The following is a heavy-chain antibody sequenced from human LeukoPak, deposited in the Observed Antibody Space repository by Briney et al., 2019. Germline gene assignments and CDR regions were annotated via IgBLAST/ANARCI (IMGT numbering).Heavy chain of an antibody. CDR3: ARDGYEDYYDSSGYPTAQDAFDI. V-gene: IGHV4-31*03. Sequence: SQTLSLTCTVSGGSISSGGYYWSWIRQHPGKGLGWIGYIYYSGSTYYNPSLKSRVTISVDTSKNQFSLKLSSVTAADTAVYYCARDGYEDYYDSSGYPTAQDAFDIWGQGTMVTVSS. CDR1: GGSISSGGYY. CDR2: IYYSGST. J-gene: IGHJ3*02. D-gene: IGHD3-22*01.